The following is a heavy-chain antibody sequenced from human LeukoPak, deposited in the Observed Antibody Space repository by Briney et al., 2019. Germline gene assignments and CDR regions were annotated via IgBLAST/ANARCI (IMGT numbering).Heavy chain of an antibody. V-gene: IGHV3-48*04. D-gene: IGHD6-19*01. CDR3: ARYSRDSSGWYYYFDY. Sequence: GGSPRLSCAASGFTFSSYSMNWVRQAPGKGLEWVPYISSSSSTIYYADSVKGRFTISRDNAKNSLYLQMNSLRAEDTAVYYCARYSRDSSGWYYYFDYWGQGTLVTVSS. CDR2: ISSSSSTI. J-gene: IGHJ4*02. CDR1: GFTFSSYS.